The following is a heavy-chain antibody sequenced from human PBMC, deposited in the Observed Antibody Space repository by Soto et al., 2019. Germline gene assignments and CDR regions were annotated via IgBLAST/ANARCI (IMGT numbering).Heavy chain of an antibody. CDR2: IYYSGST. CDR1: GGSISSYY. CDR3: AREGVSYYDSSGYYPNWFDP. V-gene: IGHV4-59*01. J-gene: IGHJ5*02. D-gene: IGHD3-22*01. Sequence: SETLSLTCTVSGGSISSYYWSWIRQPPGKGLEWIGYIYYSGSTNYNPSLKSRVTISVDTSKNQFSLKLSSVTAADTAVYYCAREGVSYYDSSGYYPNWFDPWGQGTLVTVSS.